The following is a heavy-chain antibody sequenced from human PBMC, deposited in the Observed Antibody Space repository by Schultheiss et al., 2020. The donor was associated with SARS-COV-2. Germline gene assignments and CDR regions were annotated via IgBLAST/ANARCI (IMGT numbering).Heavy chain of an antibody. D-gene: IGHD1-26*01. CDR3: ARGIGALVGATRAYHDY. CDR1: GFTFSNAW. J-gene: IGHJ4*02. V-gene: IGHV3-30*03. CDR2: ISYDGSNK. Sequence: GGSLRLSCAASGFTFSNAWMNWVRQAPGKGLEWVAVISYDGSNKYYADSVKGRFTISRDNSKNTLYLQMNSLRAEDTAVYYCARGIGALVGATRAYHDYWGQGTLVTVSS.